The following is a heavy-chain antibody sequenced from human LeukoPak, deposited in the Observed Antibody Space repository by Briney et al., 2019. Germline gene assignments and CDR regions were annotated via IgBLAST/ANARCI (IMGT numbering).Heavy chain of an antibody. Sequence: ASVKVSCKASGYTSTDYHMHWVRQAPGQGLEWMGWINPNSGGTNYAQKFQGRVTLTRDTSITTAYMELSRLRSDDTAVYYCARENWHYANWGQGTLVTVSS. V-gene: IGHV1-2*02. D-gene: IGHD1-7*01. CDR2: INPNSGGT. CDR1: GYTSTDYH. CDR3: ARENWHYAN. J-gene: IGHJ4*02.